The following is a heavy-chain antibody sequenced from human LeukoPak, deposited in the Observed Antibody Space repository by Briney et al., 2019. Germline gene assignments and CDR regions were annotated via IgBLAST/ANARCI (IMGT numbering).Heavy chain of an antibody. V-gene: IGHV3-66*02. CDR1: GFTASSNY. CDR3: ARGGYDYVWGSYLVSY. D-gene: IGHD3-16*02. J-gene: IGHJ4*02. Sequence: GGSLRLSCAASGFTASSNYMSWVRQAPGKGLEWVSVIYSGGSTYYADSVKGRFTISRDNSKNTLYLQMNSLRAEDTAVYYCARGGYDYVWGSYLVSYWGQGTLVIVSS. CDR2: IYSGGST.